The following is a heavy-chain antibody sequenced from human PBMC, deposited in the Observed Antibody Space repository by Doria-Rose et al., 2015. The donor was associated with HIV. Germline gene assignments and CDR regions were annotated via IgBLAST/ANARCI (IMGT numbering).Heavy chain of an antibody. V-gene: IGHV3-21*01. CDR3: ATGVTLDY. J-gene: IGHJ4*02. CDR1: GFTFSSHR. D-gene: IGHD3-10*01. CDR2: ISSTSAYI. Sequence: VQLQESGGGLVRPGGSLRLSCATSGFTFSSHRINWDRQAPGTGLEWVSSISSTSAYINYADSVRGRFSISRDNARNSLYLQMDSLRAEDTAIYYCATGVTLDYWGQGTLVTVSS.